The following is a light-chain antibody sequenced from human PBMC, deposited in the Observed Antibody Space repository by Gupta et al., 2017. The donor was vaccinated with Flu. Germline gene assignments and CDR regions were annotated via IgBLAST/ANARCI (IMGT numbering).Light chain of an antibody. CDR1: QDISIY. Sequence: GERATLTCQASQDISIYLTWYQQKPGQPPMLLIYDASTMETGVPSRFSGSGSGTDFTLTINSLQPEDIAVYYCQQCYENPYTFGQGTKLEVK. J-gene: IGKJ2*01. CDR2: DAS. CDR3: QQCYENPYT. V-gene: IGKV1-33*01.